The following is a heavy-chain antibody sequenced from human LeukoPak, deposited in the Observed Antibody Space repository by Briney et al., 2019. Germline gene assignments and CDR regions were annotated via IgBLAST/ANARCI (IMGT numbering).Heavy chain of an antibody. CDR1: GYTFTSYG. CDR3: ARAAADSQTEYFQH. J-gene: IGHJ1*01. V-gene: IGHV1-18*01. Sequence: ASVKVSCKASGYTFTSYGISWVRQAPGQGLEWMGWISAYNGNTNYAQKLQGRVTMTTDTSTGTAYMELRSLRSDDTAVYYCARAAADSQTEYFQHWGQGTLVTVSS. D-gene: IGHD6-13*01. CDR2: ISAYNGNT.